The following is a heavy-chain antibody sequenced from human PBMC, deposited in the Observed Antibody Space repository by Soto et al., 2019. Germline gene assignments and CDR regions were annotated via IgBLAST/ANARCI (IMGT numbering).Heavy chain of an antibody. CDR1: GFTFSSYD. D-gene: IGHD3-22*01. CDR3: ARGRYYYDSSGYYFGGGGSNPGMDV. J-gene: IGHJ6*02. Sequence: SGGSLRLSCAASGFTFSSYDMHWVRQATGKGLEWVSAIGTAGDPYYPGSVKGRFTISRENAKNSLYLQMNSLRAGDTAVYYCARGRYYYDSSGYYFGGGGSNPGMDVWGQGTTVTVSS. V-gene: IGHV3-13*05. CDR2: IGTAGDP.